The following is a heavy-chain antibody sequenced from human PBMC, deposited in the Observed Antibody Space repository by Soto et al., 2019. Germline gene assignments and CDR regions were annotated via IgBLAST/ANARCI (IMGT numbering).Heavy chain of an antibody. V-gene: IGHV3-23*01. CDR1: GFTFSSYA. CDR3: AKGITMIVVVIYYYYYGMDV. J-gene: IGHJ6*02. D-gene: IGHD3-22*01. Sequence: GGSLRLSCAASGFTFSSYAMSWVRQAPGEGLEWVSAISGSGGSTYYADSVKGRFTISRDNSKNTLYLQMNSLRAEDTAVYYCAKGITMIVVVIYYYYYGMDVWGQGTTVTVSS. CDR2: ISGSGGST.